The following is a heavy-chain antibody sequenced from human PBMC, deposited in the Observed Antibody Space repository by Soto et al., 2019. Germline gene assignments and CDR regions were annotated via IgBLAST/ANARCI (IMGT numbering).Heavy chain of an antibody. CDR2: ISAYNGNT. Sequence: GASVKVSCKASGYTFTSYGISWVRQAPGQGLEWMGWISAYNGNTNYAQKLQGRVTMTTDTSTSTAYMELRSLRSDDTAVYYCARGYCSGGSCYYPFDYWGQGTLVTVSS. D-gene: IGHD2-15*01. CDR3: ARGYCSGGSCYYPFDY. CDR1: GYTFTSYG. J-gene: IGHJ4*02. V-gene: IGHV1-18*01.